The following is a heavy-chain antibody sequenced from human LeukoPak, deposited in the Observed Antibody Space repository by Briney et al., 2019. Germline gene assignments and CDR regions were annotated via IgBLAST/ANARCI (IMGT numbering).Heavy chain of an antibody. Sequence: ASVKVSCKASGYTFTSYAMHWVRQAPGQSLEWMGWINAGNGNTKYSQKFQGRVTITRDTSASTAYMELSSLRSEDTAVYYCARVSSSWSGSFGYWGQGTLVIVSS. J-gene: IGHJ4*02. CDR3: ARVSSSWSGSFGY. CDR1: GYTFTSYA. CDR2: INAGNGNT. D-gene: IGHD6-13*01. V-gene: IGHV1-3*01.